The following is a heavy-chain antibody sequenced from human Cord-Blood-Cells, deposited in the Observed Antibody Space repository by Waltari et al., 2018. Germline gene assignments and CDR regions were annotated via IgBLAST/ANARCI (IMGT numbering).Heavy chain of an antibody. J-gene: IGHJ4*02. Sequence: QVQLQESGPGLVKPSETLSLTCTVSGYSISSGYYWGWIRQPPGKGLEWIGSIYHSGSTYYNPSLKSRVTISVDTSKNQFSLKRSSVTAADTAVYYCARGRYSCYDYWGQGTLVTVSS. CDR3: ARGRYSCYDY. CDR1: GYSISSGYY. D-gene: IGHD2-2*01. V-gene: IGHV4-38-2*02. CDR2: IYHSGST.